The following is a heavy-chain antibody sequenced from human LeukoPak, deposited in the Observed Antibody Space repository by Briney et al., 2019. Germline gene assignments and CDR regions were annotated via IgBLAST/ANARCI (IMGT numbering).Heavy chain of an antibody. CDR3: ARSLRVRGVPDYMDV. J-gene: IGHJ6*03. Sequence: PGGSLRLSCAASGFTFSSYWIHWVRQAPGKGLVWVSRINSDGSSTTYADSVKGRFTISRDNAKNTLYLQMNNLRVDDTAVYYCARSLRVRGVPDYMDVWGKGTTVTVSS. D-gene: IGHD3-10*01. CDR2: INSDGSST. V-gene: IGHV3-74*01. CDR1: GFTFSSYW.